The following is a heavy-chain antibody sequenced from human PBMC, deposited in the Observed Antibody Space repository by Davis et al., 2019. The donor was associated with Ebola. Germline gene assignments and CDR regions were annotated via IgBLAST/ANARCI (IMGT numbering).Heavy chain of an antibody. D-gene: IGHD4-17*01. Sequence: PGGSLRLSCAASGFTVGSKYMNWVRQAPGKGLEWVSVIYSVGSTYYADSVKGRFTISRDNSRNTVYLQMDSLRVEDLAVYYCVGDDGDSVEDGWFDPWGQGTLVTVSS. CDR3: VGDDGDSVEDGWFDP. CDR1: GFTVGSKY. V-gene: IGHV3-66*02. CDR2: IYSVGST. J-gene: IGHJ5*02.